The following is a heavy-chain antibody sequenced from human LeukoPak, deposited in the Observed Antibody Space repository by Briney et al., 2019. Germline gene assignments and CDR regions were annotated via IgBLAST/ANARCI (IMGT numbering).Heavy chain of an antibody. V-gene: IGHV4-38-2*02. D-gene: IGHD3-16*02. J-gene: IGHJ4*02. CDR2: IYHSGST. Sequence: PSETLSLTCTVSGYSISSGYYWGWIRQPPGKGLEWIGSIYHSGSTYYNPSLKSRVTISVDTSKNQFSLKLSSVTAADTVVYYCASGEGYTIDYWGQGTLVTVSS. CDR3: ASGEGYTIDY. CDR1: GYSISSGYY.